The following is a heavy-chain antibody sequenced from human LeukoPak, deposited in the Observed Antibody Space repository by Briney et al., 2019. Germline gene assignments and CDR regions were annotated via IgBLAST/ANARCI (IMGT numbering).Heavy chain of an antibody. CDR2: ITRSSGSI. J-gene: IGHJ4*02. CDR3: AKDKVDTAIYYFDY. CDR1: GFTFFDFA. Sequence: GGSLRLSCAASGFTFFDFAMHWVRQAPGKGLEWVASITRSSGSIAYADSVKGRFTISRDNAKNSLYLQMNSLRAEDTALYYCAKDKVDTAIYYFDYWGQGALVTVSS. D-gene: IGHD5-18*01. V-gene: IGHV3-9*01.